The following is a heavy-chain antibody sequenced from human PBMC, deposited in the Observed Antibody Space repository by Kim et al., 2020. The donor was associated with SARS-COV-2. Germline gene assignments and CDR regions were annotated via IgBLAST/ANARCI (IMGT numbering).Heavy chain of an antibody. CDR1: GFTFSNYA. CDR3: AKSWGSDYGGNSYYYYGMDV. V-gene: IGHV3-23*03. J-gene: IGHJ6*02. CDR2: IYSGGTST. D-gene: IGHD4-17*01. Sequence: GGSLRLSCAASGFTFSNYAMSWVRQAPGKGLEWVSVIYSGGTSTYYADSVKGRFTVSRDNSKSTLYLQMNSLRAEDTAVYYCAKSWGSDYGGNSYYYYGMDVWGQGNTVTVSS.